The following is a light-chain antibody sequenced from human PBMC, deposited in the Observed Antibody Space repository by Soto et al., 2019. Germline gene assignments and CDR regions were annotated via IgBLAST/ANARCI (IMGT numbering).Light chain of an antibody. J-gene: IGKJ1*01. CDR1: QSVSSN. CDR2: GAF. V-gene: IGKV3-15*01. CDR3: QQYNDWPLT. Sequence: ELVLTQSPATLSVSPGEIVSRSCRASQSVSSNLAWYQQKPGQAPSLLIYGAFTRATGIPARISGTGSGTEFTLTISSLQSEDLALYYCQQYNDWPLTFGQGTKVDIK.